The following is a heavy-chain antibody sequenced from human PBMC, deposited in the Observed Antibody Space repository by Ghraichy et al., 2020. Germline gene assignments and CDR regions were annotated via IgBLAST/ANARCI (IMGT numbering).Heavy chain of an antibody. J-gene: IGHJ5*02. Sequence: SETLSLTCTVSGGSISSSSYYWGWIRQPPGKGLEWIGSIYYSGSTYYNPSLKSRVTISVDTSKNQFSLKLSSVTAADTAVYYCARRKIVVVPAGSTADNWFDPWGQGTLVTVSS. CDR3: ARRKIVVVPAGSTADNWFDP. V-gene: IGHV4-39*01. CDR1: GGSISSSSYY. CDR2: IYYSGST. D-gene: IGHD2-2*01.